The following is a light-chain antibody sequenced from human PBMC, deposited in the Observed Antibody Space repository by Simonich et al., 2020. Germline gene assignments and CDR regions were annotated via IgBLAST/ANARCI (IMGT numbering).Light chain of an antibody. CDR3: SSYTSSSTWV. V-gene: IGLV2-14*01. CDR1: SSDVGCYNY. CDR2: DVS. Sequence: QSALTQPASVSGSPGQSITISCTGTSSDVGCYNYVSLYQQHPGKAPTLMIYDVSKRPSGVSNRFSGAKSGNTASLTISGLQAEDEADYYCSSYTSSSTWVFGGGTKLTVL. J-gene: IGLJ3*02.